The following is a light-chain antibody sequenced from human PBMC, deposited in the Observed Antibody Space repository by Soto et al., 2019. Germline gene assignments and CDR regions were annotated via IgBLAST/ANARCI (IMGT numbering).Light chain of an antibody. CDR3: GADHGSGSHFVV. V-gene: IGLV9-49*01. Sequence: QSVLTQPPSASASLGASVTLTCTLSSGYSNYKVDWYQQRPGKGPRFVMRVGTGGIVGSKGDGIPDRFSVLGSGLNRYLTIKNRHEEDESDYHCGADHGSGSHFVVFGGGTKVTVL. CDR1: SGYSNYK. CDR2: VGTGGIVG. J-gene: IGLJ2*01.